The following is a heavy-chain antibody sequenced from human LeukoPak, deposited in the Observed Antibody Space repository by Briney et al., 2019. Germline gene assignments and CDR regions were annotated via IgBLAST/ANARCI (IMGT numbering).Heavy chain of an antibody. V-gene: IGHV4-38-2*02. CDR1: GYSISSGYY. D-gene: IGHD3-22*01. CDR2: IYHSGST. Sequence: SETLSLTCTVSGYSISSGYYWGWIRQPPGKGLEWIGNIYHSGSTYYNPSLKSRVTISVDTSKNQFSLKLSSVTAADTAVYYCARVNDYYDSSGYFDYWGQGTLVTVSS. J-gene: IGHJ4*02. CDR3: ARVNDYYDSSGYFDY.